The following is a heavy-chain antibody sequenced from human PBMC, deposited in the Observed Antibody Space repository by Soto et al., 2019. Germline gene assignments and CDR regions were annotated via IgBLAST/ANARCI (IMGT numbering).Heavy chain of an antibody. CDR3: ARDLDDYGDANNWFEP. V-gene: IGHV1-69*08. D-gene: IGHD4-17*01. J-gene: IGHJ5*02. CDR1: GGTFSSYT. Sequence: QVQLVQSGAEVKKPGSSVNFSCKASGGTFSSYTISWVRQAPGKGLEWMGRIIPILGIANYAQKFQGRVTITADKSTSTAYMELSSLRAEDTAVYYCARDLDDYGDANNWFEPWGQGTLVTVSS. CDR2: IIPILGIA.